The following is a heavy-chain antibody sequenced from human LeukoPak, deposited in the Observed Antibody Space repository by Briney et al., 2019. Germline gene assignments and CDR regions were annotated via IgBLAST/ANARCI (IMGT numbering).Heavy chain of an antibody. D-gene: IGHD3-10*01. CDR3: ARDIVSGSGSLDY. CDR2: VKSDGSNP. CDR1: IFSVSNYW. V-gene: IGHV3-74*01. Sequence: GGSLRLSCAASIFSVSNYWMHWVRQAPGKGLVWVSRVKSDGSNPSYADSVKARFTISRDNAENMLYLQMNTLGAEDTAVYYCARDIVSGSGSLDYWGQGTLVTVSS. J-gene: IGHJ4*02.